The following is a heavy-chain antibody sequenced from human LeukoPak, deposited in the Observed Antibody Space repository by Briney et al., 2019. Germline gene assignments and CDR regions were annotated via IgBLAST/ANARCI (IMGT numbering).Heavy chain of an antibody. CDR2: INHSGST. V-gene: IGHV4-39*01. Sequence: SETLSLTCNVSGVSISSGSNYWGWIRQPPGKGLEWIGEINHSGSTNYNPSLKSRVTISIYPSNNQFSLWLSSVTAADTAVYYCARRESGTMMEVWGKGTTVTISS. CDR3: ARRESGTMMEV. CDR1: GVSISSGSNY. D-gene: IGHD3-10*01. J-gene: IGHJ6*04.